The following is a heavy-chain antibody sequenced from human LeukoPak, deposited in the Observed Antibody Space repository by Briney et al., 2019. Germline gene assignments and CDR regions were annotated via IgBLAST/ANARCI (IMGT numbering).Heavy chain of an antibody. D-gene: IGHD5-18*01. CDR3: TRAPGYSYGSFDC. Sequence: SETLSLTCTVSGGSISSYYWNWIRQPPGKGLEWIGEIYHSGSTNYNPSLKSRVTISVDKSKNQFSLKLSSVTAADTAVYYCTRAPGYSYGSFDCWGQGTLVTVSS. CDR2: IYHSGST. J-gene: IGHJ4*02. V-gene: IGHV4-59*12. CDR1: GGSISSYY.